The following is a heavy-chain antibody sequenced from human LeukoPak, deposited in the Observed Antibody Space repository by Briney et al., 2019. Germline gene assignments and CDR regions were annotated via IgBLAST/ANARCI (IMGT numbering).Heavy chain of an antibody. Sequence: SGTLSLTCAVYGGSFSGYYWSWIRQPPGKGLEWIGEINDSGSTNYNPSLKSRVTISVDMSKNQFSLKLSSVTAADTAVYYCARAHSSSEYYFYYYMDVWGKGTTVTVSS. CDR3: ARAHSSSEYYFYYYMDV. CDR1: GGSFSGYY. D-gene: IGHD6-6*01. CDR2: INDSGST. J-gene: IGHJ6*03. V-gene: IGHV4-34*01.